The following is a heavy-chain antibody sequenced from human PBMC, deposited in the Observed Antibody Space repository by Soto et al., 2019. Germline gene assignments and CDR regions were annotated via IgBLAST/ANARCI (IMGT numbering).Heavy chain of an antibody. CDR2: SIGPSGNT. V-gene: IGHV3-23*01. J-gene: IGHJ6*02. Sequence: EVQLLESGGDLVQPGGSLRLVCAASGFTFSNSGMRWVRQAPGQGLEWVSSIGPSGNTYYSDAVKGRFTFSRDISKNTLFSQIDRLRDEDTDTYYCAKLLHNSYYNVMDVWGQGTTVTVSS. CDR1: GFTFSNSG. D-gene: IGHD4-4*01. CDR3: AKLLHNSYYNVMDV.